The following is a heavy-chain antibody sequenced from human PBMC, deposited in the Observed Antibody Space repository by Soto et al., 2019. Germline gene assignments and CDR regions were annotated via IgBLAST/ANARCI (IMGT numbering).Heavy chain of an antibody. D-gene: IGHD4-17*01. CDR1: GFTFSDYY. CDR2: ISSSSSYT. Sequence: PGGSLRLSCAASGFTFSDYYMSWIRQAPGKGLEWVSYISSSSSYTNYADSVKGRFTISRDNAKNSLYLQMNSLRAEDTAVYYCARAFRNRDTIYGDYLNWGQGTPVTVSS. CDR3: ARAFRNRDTIYGDYLN. V-gene: IGHV3-11*06. J-gene: IGHJ4*02.